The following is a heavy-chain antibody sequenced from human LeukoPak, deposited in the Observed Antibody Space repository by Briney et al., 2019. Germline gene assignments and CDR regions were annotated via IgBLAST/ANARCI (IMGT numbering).Heavy chain of an antibody. Sequence: SETLSLTCTVSGGSISSGGYYWSWIRQPPGKGLEWIGYIYHSGSTYYNPSLKSRVTISVDRSKNQFSLKLSSVTAADTAVYYCARHDISGSYYGGVYYFDYWGQGTLVTVSS. CDR3: ARHDISGSYYGGVYYFDY. CDR2: IYHSGST. D-gene: IGHD1-26*01. V-gene: IGHV4-30-2*01. J-gene: IGHJ4*02. CDR1: GGSISSGGYY.